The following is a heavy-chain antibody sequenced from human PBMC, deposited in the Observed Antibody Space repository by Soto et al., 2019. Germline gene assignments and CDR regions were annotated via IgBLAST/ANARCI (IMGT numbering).Heavy chain of an antibody. CDR2: ISYDGSNK. D-gene: IGHD6-13*01. Sequence: QVQLVESGGGVVQPGRSLRLSCAASGFTFSSYAMHWVRQAPGKGLEWVAVISYDGSNKYYADSVKGRFTISRDNSKNTLHLQMNSLRAENTAVYYCARDRGIAAAGTGYYYYGLDVWGQGQTVTVSS. V-gene: IGHV3-30-3*01. CDR3: ARDRGIAAAGTGYYYYGLDV. J-gene: IGHJ6*02. CDR1: GFTFSSYA.